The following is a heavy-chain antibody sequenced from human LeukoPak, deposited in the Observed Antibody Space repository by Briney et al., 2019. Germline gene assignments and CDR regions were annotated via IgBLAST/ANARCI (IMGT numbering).Heavy chain of an antibody. CDR2: INSDGSST. J-gene: IGHJ5*02. V-gene: IGHV3-74*01. Sequence: GGSLRLSCAASGFTFSSYWMHWVRQAPGKGLVWVSRINSDGSSTSYADSVKGRFTISRDNSKNTLFLQMNSLRAEDTAVYYCARDSSPWYYYDRSGSNGFDPWGQGTLVTVSS. CDR3: ARDSSPWYYYDRSGSNGFDP. D-gene: IGHD3-22*01. CDR1: GFTFSSYW.